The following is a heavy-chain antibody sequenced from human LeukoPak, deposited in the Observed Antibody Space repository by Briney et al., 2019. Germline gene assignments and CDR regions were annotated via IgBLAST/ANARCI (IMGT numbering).Heavy chain of an antibody. J-gene: IGHJ4*02. CDR3: ARGRLGLDY. CDR2: IKQDGSEK. Sequence: GGSLRLSCAASRFTLSSYWMTWVRQAPGKGLEWVANIKQDGSEKYYVDSVKGRFTISRDNAKNSLDLQMNSLRAEDTAVYYCARGRLGLDYWGQGILVTVSS. V-gene: IGHV3-7*04. D-gene: IGHD5/OR15-5a*01. CDR1: RFTLSSYW.